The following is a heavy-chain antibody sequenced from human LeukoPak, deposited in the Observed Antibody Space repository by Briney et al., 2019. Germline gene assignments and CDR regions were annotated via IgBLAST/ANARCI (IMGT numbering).Heavy chain of an antibody. CDR1: GFTFSNYG. CDR3: ARGVVGATTGWYFDL. Sequence: QPGRSLRLSCAASGFTFSNYGMHWVRQAPGKGLEWVAVIWSDESNKYYADSVKGRFTISRDNFKNTLYLHMNRLRAEDTTVYYCARGVVGATTGWYFDLWRRGTLVTVSS. J-gene: IGHJ2*01. V-gene: IGHV3-33*01. D-gene: IGHD1-26*01. CDR2: IWSDESNK.